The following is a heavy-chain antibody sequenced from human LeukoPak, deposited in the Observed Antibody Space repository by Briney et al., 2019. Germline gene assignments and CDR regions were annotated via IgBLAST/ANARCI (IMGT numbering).Heavy chain of an antibody. Sequence: SETLSLTCTVSGYSISRGFYWGWIRQSPEKGLEWIGTIYHSGSTYYNPSLKSRVTISVDTSKNQFSLKLSSVTAADTAVYYCARVTMVRGVIIPFDYWGQGTLVTVSS. CDR2: IYHSGST. J-gene: IGHJ4*02. V-gene: IGHV4-38-2*02. CDR1: GYSISRGFY. D-gene: IGHD3-10*01. CDR3: ARVTMVRGVIIPFDY.